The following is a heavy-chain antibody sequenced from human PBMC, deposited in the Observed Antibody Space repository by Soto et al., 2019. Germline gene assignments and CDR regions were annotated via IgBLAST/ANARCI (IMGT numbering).Heavy chain of an antibody. CDR3: AREVGADDGIDY. Sequence: QVQLVQSGAEVKKPGASVKVSCKASGYTFTSYYMHWVRQAPGQGLEWMGIINPSGGSTSYAQKFQGRVSMTRDTSTSTVYMELSRLRSEDTAVYYCAREVGADDGIDYWGQGTLVTVSS. CDR1: GYTFTSYY. D-gene: IGHD1-26*01. CDR2: INPSGGST. V-gene: IGHV1-46*01. J-gene: IGHJ4*02.